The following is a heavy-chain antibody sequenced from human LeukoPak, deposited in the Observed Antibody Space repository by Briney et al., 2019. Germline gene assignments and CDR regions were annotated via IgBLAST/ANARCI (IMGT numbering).Heavy chain of an antibody. CDR2: IKQDGSEK. Sequence: GGSLRLSCAASGFTFSSYWMSWVRQAPGKGLEWVANIKQDGSEKYYVDSVKGRFTISGDNAKNSLYLQMNRLRAEDTAVYYCARRDCSSTSCYTRHYYMDVWGKGTTVTVSS. CDR3: ARRDCSSTSCYTRHYYMDV. CDR1: GFTFSSYW. V-gene: IGHV3-7*01. D-gene: IGHD2-2*02. J-gene: IGHJ6*03.